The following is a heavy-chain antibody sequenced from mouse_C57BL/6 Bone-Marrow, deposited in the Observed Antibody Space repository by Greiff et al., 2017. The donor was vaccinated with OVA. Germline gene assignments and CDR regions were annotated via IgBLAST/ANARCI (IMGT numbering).Heavy chain of an antibody. J-gene: IGHJ1*03. D-gene: IGHD1-1*01. V-gene: IGHV1-55*01. CDR2: IYPGSGST. CDR1: GYTFTSYW. Sequence: VKLMESGAELVKPGASVKMSCKASGYTFTSYWITWVKQRPGQGLEWIGDIYPGSGSTNYNEKFKSKATLTVDTSSSTAYMQLSSLTSEDSAVYYCARRYYGSSWYFEVWGTGTTVTVSS. CDR3: ARRYYGSSWYFEV.